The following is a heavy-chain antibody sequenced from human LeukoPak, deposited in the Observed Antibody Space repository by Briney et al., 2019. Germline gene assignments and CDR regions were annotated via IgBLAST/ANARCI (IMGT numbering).Heavy chain of an antibody. CDR3: ARVRITILGHSHYYSMDV. V-gene: IGHV4-59*11. CDR2: IYYSGST. CDR1: GGSISSHC. Sequence: SETLSLTCTVSGGSISSHCWSWIRQPPGKGLEWIGCIYYSGSTNYNPSLKSRVTVSVDTPKNQFSLKLSSVTAADTAVYYCARVRITILGHSHYYSMDVWGKGTTVTVSS. J-gene: IGHJ6*04. D-gene: IGHD3-3*01.